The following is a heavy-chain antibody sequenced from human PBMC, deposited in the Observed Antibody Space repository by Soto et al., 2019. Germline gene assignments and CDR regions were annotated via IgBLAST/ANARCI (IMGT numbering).Heavy chain of an antibody. CDR1: GFTFSSYA. V-gene: IGHV3-23*01. D-gene: IGHD2-8*01. CDR3: AKNQHAMAHDY. Sequence: GGSLRLSCAASGFTFSSYAMSWVRQAPGKGLEWVSSISSSGGSTDYADSVKGRFTISRDNSQNTLNLQMNSLRAEDTAIYFCAKNQHAMAHDYWGPGTLVTVS. J-gene: IGHJ4*02. CDR2: ISSSGGST.